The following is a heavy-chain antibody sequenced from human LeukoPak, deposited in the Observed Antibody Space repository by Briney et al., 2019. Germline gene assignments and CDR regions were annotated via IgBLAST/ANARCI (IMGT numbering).Heavy chain of an antibody. CDR2: IYYSGRS. D-gene: IGHD2-2*01. CDR1: GASVSSGSYY. Sequence: PSETLSLTCAVSGASVSSGSYYWSWIRQPPGRGLEWVGYIYYSGRSNYNPSLKSRVTISADTSKNQFSLKLSSVTAADSAMYYCARYCSSTTCSDNAFDFWGQGRMVTVSA. CDR3: ARYCSSTTCSDNAFDF. J-gene: IGHJ3*01. V-gene: IGHV4-61*01.